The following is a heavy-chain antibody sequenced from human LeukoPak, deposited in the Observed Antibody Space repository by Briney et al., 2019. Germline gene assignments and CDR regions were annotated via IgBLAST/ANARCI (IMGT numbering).Heavy chain of an antibody. CDR3: ARNLEAWGDEDTVTTFDY. D-gene: IGHD4-17*01. Sequence: GASVKVTCKASGYTFTSYGISWVRQAPGQGLEWMGWISAYNGNTNYAQKLQGRVTMTTDTSTSTAYMELRSLRSDDTAVYYCARNLEAWGDEDTVTTFDYWGQGTLVTVSS. V-gene: IGHV1-18*01. J-gene: IGHJ4*02. CDR1: GYTFTSYG. CDR2: ISAYNGNT.